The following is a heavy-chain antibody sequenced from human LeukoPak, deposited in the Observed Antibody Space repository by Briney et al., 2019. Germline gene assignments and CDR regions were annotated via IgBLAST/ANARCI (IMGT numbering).Heavy chain of an antibody. CDR2: INWSGRKT. CDR1: GFTFDEYG. J-gene: IGHJ4*02. Sequence: GGSLRLSCAASGFTFDEYGMSWGPQAPGNGLEGGSTINWSGRKTGYADSVKGRFNISRDNAQVSLYLQMNSVRAEDTALYYCARGGEHYESSGYYVDYWGQGILVTVSS. CDR3: ARGGEHYESSGYYVDY. D-gene: IGHD3-22*01. V-gene: IGHV3-20*04.